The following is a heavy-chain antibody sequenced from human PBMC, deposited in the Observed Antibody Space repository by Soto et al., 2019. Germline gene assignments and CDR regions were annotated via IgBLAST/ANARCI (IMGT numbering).Heavy chain of an antibody. J-gene: IGHJ6*02. CDR2: TSAYNGNT. V-gene: IGHV1-18*01. CDR1: GYTFTSYG. Sequence: AAVKVSCKASGYTFTSYGISWVRQAPGQGLEWMGWTSAYNGNTNYAQKLKGRVTMTTDTSTSTAYMELRSLRSDATAVYYSARVQGATGYYYYGMDVWGQGTTVTVSS. D-gene: IGHD1-26*01. CDR3: ARVQGATGYYYYGMDV.